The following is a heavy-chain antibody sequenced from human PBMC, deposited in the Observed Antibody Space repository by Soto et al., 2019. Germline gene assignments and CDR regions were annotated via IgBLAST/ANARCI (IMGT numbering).Heavy chain of an antibody. V-gene: IGHV3-73*01. Sequence: GGSLRLSCAASGFTFSGSAMHWVRQASGKGLEWVGRIRSKANNYATAYAASVKGRFAISRDDSKNTAYLQMNSLKTEDTAVYYCTRPNYYYYYGMDVWGQGTTVTVSS. CDR1: GFTFSGSA. J-gene: IGHJ6*02. CDR2: IRSKANNYAT. CDR3: TRPNYYYYYGMDV.